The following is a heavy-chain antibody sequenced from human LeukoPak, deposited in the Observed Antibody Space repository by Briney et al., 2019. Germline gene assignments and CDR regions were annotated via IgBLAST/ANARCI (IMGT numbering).Heavy chain of an antibody. CDR2: INHNGNVD. Sequence: GGSLRLSCAASGFTFSSYWMNWARQAPGKGLEWVASINHNGNVDYYVDSVKGRFTISRDNAKNSLYLQMSNLRAEDTAVYFCARGGGLDVWGQGATVTVSS. CDR1: GFTFSSYW. CDR3: ARGGGLDV. D-gene: IGHD3-16*01. V-gene: IGHV3-7*03. J-gene: IGHJ6*02.